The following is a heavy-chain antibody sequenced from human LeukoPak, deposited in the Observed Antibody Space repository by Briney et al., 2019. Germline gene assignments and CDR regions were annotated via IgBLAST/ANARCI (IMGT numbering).Heavy chain of an antibody. CDR2: INHNGNVD. Sequence: GGSLRLSCAASGFTFSSYWMNWARQAPGKGLEWVASINHNGNVDYYVDSVKGRFTISRDNAKNSLYLQMSNLRAEDTAVYFCARGGGLDVWGQGATVTVSS. CDR1: GFTFSSYW. CDR3: ARGGGLDV. D-gene: IGHD3-16*01. V-gene: IGHV3-7*03. J-gene: IGHJ6*02.